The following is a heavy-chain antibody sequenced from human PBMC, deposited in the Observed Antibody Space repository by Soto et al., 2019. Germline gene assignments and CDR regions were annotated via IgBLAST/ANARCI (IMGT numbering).Heavy chain of an antibody. J-gene: IGHJ6*02. CDR3: ARDRGDGYNYYYYGMDV. D-gene: IGHD5-12*01. CDR2: IYYSGST. V-gene: IGHV4-59*01. CDR1: GGSISSYY. Sequence: PSETLSLTCTVSGGSISSYYWSWIRQPPGKGLEWIGYIYYSGSTNYNPSLKSRVTISVDTSKNQFSLKLSSVTAADTAVYYCARDRGDGYNYYYYGMDVWGQGTTVTVSS.